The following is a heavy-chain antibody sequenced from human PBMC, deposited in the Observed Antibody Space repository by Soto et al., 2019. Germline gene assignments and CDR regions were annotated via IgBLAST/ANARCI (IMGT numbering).Heavy chain of an antibody. V-gene: IGHV3-30-3*01. Sequence: GGSLRLSCAASGFTFSSYAMHWVRQAPGKGLEWVAVISYDGSNKYYADSVKGRFTISRDNSKNTLYLQMNSLRAEDTAVYYCATGSGWRYPDYWGQGTLVTVSS. CDR1: GFTFSSYA. D-gene: IGHD6-19*01. CDR2: ISYDGSNK. CDR3: ATGSGWRYPDY. J-gene: IGHJ4*02.